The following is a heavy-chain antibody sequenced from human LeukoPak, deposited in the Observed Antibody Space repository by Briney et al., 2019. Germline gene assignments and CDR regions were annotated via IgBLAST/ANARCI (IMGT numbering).Heavy chain of an antibody. Sequence: GGSLRLSCAASGFTFNRYNMNWVRRAPGKGLEWVSSISTSSSYIYYADSVRGRFTISRDNAKNTLYLQMNSLRAEDTAVYYCARSTYQWNFYDSSGYNPFDYWGQGTLVTVSS. CDR1: GFTFNRYN. D-gene: IGHD3-22*01. J-gene: IGHJ4*02. CDR2: ISTSSSYI. CDR3: ARSTYQWNFYDSSGYNPFDY. V-gene: IGHV3-21*01.